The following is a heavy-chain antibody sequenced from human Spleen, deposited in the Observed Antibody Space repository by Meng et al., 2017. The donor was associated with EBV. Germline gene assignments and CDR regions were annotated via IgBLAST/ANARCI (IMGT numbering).Heavy chain of an antibody. CDR1: GDSVSSNRAA. CDR3: ARDRGVTGGFDY. J-gene: IGHJ4*02. D-gene: IGHD3-10*01. V-gene: IGHV6-1*01. CDR2: TYYRSEWYD. Sequence: QVQLQQSGPRLVTPSPTLPLTCSISGDSVSSNRAAWNWIRQSPSRGLEWLGRTYYRSEWYDDYAASVKSRITINPDTSKNQFSLQLNSVTPEDTAVYYCARDRGVTGGFDYWGQGTLVTVSS.